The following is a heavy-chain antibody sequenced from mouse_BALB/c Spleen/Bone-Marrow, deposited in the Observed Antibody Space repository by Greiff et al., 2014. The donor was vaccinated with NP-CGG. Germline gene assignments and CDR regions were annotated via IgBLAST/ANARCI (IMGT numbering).Heavy chain of an antibody. CDR2: IRLKSNYYAT. J-gene: IGHJ2*01. CDR3: TRGGPYFDY. CDR1: GFTFSNYW. V-gene: IGHV6-6*02. Sequence: EVKLVESGGGLVQPGGSMKLSCVASGFTFSNYWMNWVRQSPEKGLEWVAEIRLKSNYYATYYAESVKGRFTISRDESKSSVFLQMNNLRPEDTGIYYCTRGGPYFDYWGQGTTLTVSS.